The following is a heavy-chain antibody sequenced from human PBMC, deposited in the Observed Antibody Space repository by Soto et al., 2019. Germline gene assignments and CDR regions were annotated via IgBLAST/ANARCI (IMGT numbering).Heavy chain of an antibody. CDR1: GGSLSSSSYY. V-gene: IGHV4-39*01. J-gene: IGHJ5*02. Sequence: PSETLSLTCTVSGGSLSSSSYYWGWIRQPPGKGQEWIGNIFYSGNTYYNPSLKSRVTISVDTSKNQFSLKLSSVTAADTAVYYCARGVVVAATDWFDPWGQGTLVTVSS. D-gene: IGHD2-15*01. CDR3: ARGVVVAATDWFDP. CDR2: IFYSGNT.